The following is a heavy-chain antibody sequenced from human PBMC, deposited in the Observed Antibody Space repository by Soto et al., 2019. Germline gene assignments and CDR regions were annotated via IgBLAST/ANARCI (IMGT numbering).Heavy chain of an antibody. CDR1: GGSFSENH. Sequence: QVQVQQWGARLLKPSETLSLTCAVYGGSFSENHWSWIRQPPGKGLEWIGEIQNTGGTNYSPSLKSRVTISVDRSKNQLSLSLTSVSAADTAVYYCARSRNLDVWGQGTTVIVSS. V-gene: IGHV4-34*01. J-gene: IGHJ6*02. D-gene: IGHD1-1*01. CDR2: IQNTGGT. CDR3: ARSRNLDV.